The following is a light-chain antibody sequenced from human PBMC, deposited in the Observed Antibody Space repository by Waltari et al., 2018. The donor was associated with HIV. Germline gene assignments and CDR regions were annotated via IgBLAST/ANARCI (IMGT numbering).Light chain of an antibody. J-gene: IGLJ1*01. Sequence: QSALTQPASVSGSPGQSITISCTGTSSDVGSYNLVSWYQQYPGNAPKLMIYEVSKRPSGVSNRFSGSKSGNTASLTISGLQAEDEADYYCCSYAATSTFVFGTGTKVTVL. CDR3: CSYAATSTFV. CDR2: EVS. V-gene: IGLV2-23*02. CDR1: SSDVGSYNL.